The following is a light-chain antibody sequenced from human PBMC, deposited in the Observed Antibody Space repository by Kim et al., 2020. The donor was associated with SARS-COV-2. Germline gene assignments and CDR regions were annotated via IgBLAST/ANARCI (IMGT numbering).Light chain of an antibody. Sequence: DIQMTQSPSSLSASVGDRVTITCRASQSISSYLNWYQQKPGKAPKLLIYAASSLQSGVPSRFSGSGSGTDFTLTISSLQPEDFATFYRQQRYRYPFPFGGGTKVDIK. CDR2: AAS. J-gene: IGKJ4*01. CDR1: QSISSY. CDR3: QQRYRYPFP. V-gene: IGKV1-39*01.